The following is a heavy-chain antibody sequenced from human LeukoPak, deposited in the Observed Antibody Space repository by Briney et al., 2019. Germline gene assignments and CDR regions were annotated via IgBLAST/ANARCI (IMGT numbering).Heavy chain of an antibody. CDR2: IYYSGST. CDR1: GGSISSGGHY. V-gene: IGHV4-31*03. J-gene: IGHJ5*02. CDR3: ARDRRGYYDSSGYYWFDP. D-gene: IGHD3-22*01. Sequence: PSQTLSLTCTVSGGSISSGGHYWSWIRQHPGKGLEWIGYIYYSGSTYYNPSLKSRVTISVDTSKNQFSLKLSSVTAADTAVYYCARDRRGYYDSSGYYWFDPWGQGTLVTVSS.